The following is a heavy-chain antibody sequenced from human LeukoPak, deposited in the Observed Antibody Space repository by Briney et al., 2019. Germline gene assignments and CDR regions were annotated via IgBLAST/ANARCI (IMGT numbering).Heavy chain of an antibody. D-gene: IGHD4-23*01. V-gene: IGHV3-30*18. CDR3: AKAVVTRY. CDR2: ISYDGSNK. Sequence: GGSLRLSCAASGFTFSSYGMHWVRQAPGKGLEWVAVISYDGSNKYYADSVKGRFTISRDNSENTLYLQMNSLRAEDTAVYYCAKAVVTRYWGQGTLVTVSS. J-gene: IGHJ4*02. CDR1: GFTFSSYG.